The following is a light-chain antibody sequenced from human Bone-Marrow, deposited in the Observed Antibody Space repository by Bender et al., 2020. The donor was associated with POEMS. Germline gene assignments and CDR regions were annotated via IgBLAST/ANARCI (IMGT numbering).Light chain of an antibody. J-gene: IGLJ2*01. Sequence: QSALTQPASVSGSPGQSITISCTGTTSDVGRYNSVSWFQQHPGKAPKLMIYDVNNRPSGVSDRFSGSKSGNTASLTISRLEAEDEAEDYYFSYAGSTTYVIIGGGTKLTVL. CDR1: TSDVGRYNS. CDR2: DVN. CDR3: FSYAGSTTYVI. V-gene: IGLV2-23*02.